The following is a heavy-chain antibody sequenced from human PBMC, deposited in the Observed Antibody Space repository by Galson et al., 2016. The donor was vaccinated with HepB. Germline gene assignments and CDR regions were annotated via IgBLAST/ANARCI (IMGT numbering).Heavy chain of an antibody. CDR1: GFTFNTYA. CDR3: ARNFLPARLDYYYYGMDV. Sequence: SLRLSCAASGFTFNTYAMHWVRQAPGRGLEWVAVISYDGSNKHYADSVEGRLTISRDNSKSTLYLQMHSLIAEDTAVYYCARNFLPARLDYYYYGMDVWGQGTTVTVSS. V-gene: IGHV3-30-3*01. D-gene: IGHD6-6*01. CDR2: ISYDGSNK. J-gene: IGHJ6*02.